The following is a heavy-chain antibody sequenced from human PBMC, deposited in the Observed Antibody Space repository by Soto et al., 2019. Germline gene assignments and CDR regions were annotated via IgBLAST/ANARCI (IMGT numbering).Heavy chain of an antibody. CDR3: ARAWGFYFDF. J-gene: IGHJ4*02. D-gene: IGHD1-26*01. V-gene: IGHV4-59*01. CDR2: IYYSGST. Sequence: QVQLQESGPGLVKPSETLSLTCTVSGGSISSYYWSWIRQPPGKGLEWIGYIYYSGSTKYNPSLKSRVTLSVDTSKNQFSLKLSSVTAADTAVYYGARAWGFYFDFWARGILVTVSS. CDR1: GGSISSYY.